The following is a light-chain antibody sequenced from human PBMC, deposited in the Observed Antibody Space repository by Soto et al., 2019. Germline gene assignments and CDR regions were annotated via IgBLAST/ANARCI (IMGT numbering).Light chain of an antibody. CDR2: EVS. J-gene: IGLJ1*01. CDR3: SSYTSSSTYV. V-gene: IGLV2-14*01. CDR1: SSDVGGHNY. Sequence: QSVLTQPASVSGSPGQSITISCTGTSSDVGGHNYVSWYQQHPGRAPKLMIYEVSNRPSGVSNRFSGSKSGNTASLTISGLQPEDEADYSCSSYTSSSTYVFGTGTKVTVL.